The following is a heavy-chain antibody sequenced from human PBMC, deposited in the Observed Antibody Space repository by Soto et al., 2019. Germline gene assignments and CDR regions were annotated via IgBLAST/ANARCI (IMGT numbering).Heavy chain of an antibody. D-gene: IGHD3-22*01. V-gene: IGHV3-23*01. CDR1: GFTFSSYA. CDR3: AKDRGASGYNDTSGYYCFDY. CDR2: VRGSGGST. J-gene: IGHJ4*02. Sequence: LSCAASGFTFSSYAMSCVCHAPGQGLEWVSAVRGSGGSTYYADSVKGRFTISRDNSMNTLYLQLNNLRAEETAVYYCAKDRGASGYNDTSGYYCFDYWGQGTLVTVSS.